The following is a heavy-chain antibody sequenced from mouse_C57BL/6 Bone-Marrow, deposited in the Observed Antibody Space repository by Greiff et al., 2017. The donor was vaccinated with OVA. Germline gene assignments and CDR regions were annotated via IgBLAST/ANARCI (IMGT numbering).Heavy chain of an antibody. CDR2: IDPENGDT. D-gene: IGHD2-3*01. CDR1: GFTIKDDY. Sequence: VQLQQSGAELVRPGASVKLSCTASGFTIKDDYMPWVQQRPEQGLEWIGWIDPENGDTEYASKFQGKATITADTSNNTAYLQRSSLTSEDTAVYYGTRWRMEYWGQGTSVTVSA. V-gene: IGHV14-4*01. CDR3: TRWRMEY. J-gene: IGHJ4*01.